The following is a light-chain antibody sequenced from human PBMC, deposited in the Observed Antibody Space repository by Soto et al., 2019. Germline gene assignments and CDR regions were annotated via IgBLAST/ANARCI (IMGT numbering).Light chain of an antibody. J-gene: IGKJ1*01. Sequence: AIKMTQSPSSLSASVGDRVTITCRASQGIRNDLGWYQQKPGKAPKLLIYAASSLQSGVPSRFSGSGSGTDFTLTISSLQPEDFATYYCQQYGNLWTFGQGTKVDI. CDR2: AAS. CDR3: QQYGNLWT. V-gene: IGKV1-6*01. CDR1: QGIRND.